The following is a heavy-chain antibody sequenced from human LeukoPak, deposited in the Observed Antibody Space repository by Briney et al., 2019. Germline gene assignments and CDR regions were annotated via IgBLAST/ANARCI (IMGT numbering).Heavy chain of an antibody. J-gene: IGHJ3*02. CDR2: ISSGGVTI. CDR3: AREVREGGLGAFDI. V-gene: IGHV3-48*03. CDR1: GXTFSSYE. D-gene: IGHD3-22*01. Sequence: GGSLRLSCAASGXTFSSYEMHWVRQAPGKGLEWVSYISSGGVTIYCADSVKGRFTISRDSAKNSLYLQMNSLRADDTAVYYCAREVREGGLGAFDIWGRGTMVTVSS.